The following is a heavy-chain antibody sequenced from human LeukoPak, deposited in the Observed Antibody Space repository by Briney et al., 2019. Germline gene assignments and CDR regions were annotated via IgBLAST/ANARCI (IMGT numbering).Heavy chain of an antibody. CDR3: ARQAPYDSSGYYRVGDY. CDR2: IYYSGST. D-gene: IGHD3-22*01. CDR1: GGSISSSSYY. J-gene: IGHJ4*02. Sequence: SETLSLTCTVSGGSISSSSYYWGWIRQPPRKGLEWIGSIYYSGSTYYNPSLKSRVTISVDTSKNQFSLKLSSVTAADTAVYYCARQAPYDSSGYYRVGDYWGQGTLVTVSS. V-gene: IGHV4-39*01.